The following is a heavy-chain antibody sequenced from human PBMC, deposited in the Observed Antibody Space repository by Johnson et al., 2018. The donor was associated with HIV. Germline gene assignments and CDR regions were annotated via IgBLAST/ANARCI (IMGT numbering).Heavy chain of an antibody. CDR1: GFTFSSYA. V-gene: IGHV3-30-3*01. J-gene: IGHJ3*02. CDR2: ISYDGSNK. Sequence: QVQLVESGGGVVQPGRSLRLSCAASGFTFSSYAMHWVRQAPGKGLEWVAVISYDGSNKYYADSVKGRFTISRDNSKNTLYLQMNSLRAEDTAVYYCARERAMVRGVPVAFDIWGQGTMVTVSS. CDR3: ARERAMVRGVPVAFDI. D-gene: IGHD3-10*01.